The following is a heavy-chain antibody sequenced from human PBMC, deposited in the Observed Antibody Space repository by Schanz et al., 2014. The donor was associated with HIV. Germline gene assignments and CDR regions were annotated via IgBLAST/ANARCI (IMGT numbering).Heavy chain of an antibody. V-gene: IGHV3-23*01. CDR3: AKFPPYGGGAYYFDY. Sequence: EVQLLESGGGVVQPGRSLRLSCADSGITFSSYAMSWVRQAPGKGLEWVSSIGKDGDITFYTDSVKGRLTISRDNSKNTLYLQMNSLRAEDTAVYFCAKFPPYGGGAYYFDYWGQGALVTVSS. CDR2: IGKDGDIT. J-gene: IGHJ4*02. D-gene: IGHD4-17*01. CDR1: GITFSSYA.